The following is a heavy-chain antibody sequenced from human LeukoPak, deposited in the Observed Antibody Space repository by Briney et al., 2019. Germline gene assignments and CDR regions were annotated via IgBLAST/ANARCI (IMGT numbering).Heavy chain of an antibody. J-gene: IGHJ6*03. V-gene: IGHV3-30*02. CDR2: IRYDGGYK. Sequence: GGSLRLSCAASGFSFSSYGMHWVRQSPGKGLEWVAFIRYDGGYKYYADSVKGRFTISKDNSKNTLYLQMNSLRAEDTAVYYCARELLTYSNHKLGHYMDVWGKGTTVTVSS. D-gene: IGHD4-11*01. CDR3: ARELLTYSNHKLGHYMDV. CDR1: GFSFSSYG.